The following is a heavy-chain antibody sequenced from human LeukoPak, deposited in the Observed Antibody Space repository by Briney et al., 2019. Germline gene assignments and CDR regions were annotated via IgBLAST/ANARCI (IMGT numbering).Heavy chain of an antibody. J-gene: IGHJ5*02. CDR2: INSDGSST. CDR1: GFTFSSYW. V-gene: IGHV3-74*01. CDR3: ARERAYCSGGSCYSFWFDP. D-gene: IGHD2-15*01. Sequence: GGSLRPSCAASGFTFSSYWMHWVRQAPGKGLVWVSRINSDGSSTSYADSVKGRFTISRDNAKNTLYLQMNSLRAEDTAVYYCARERAYCSGGSCYSFWFDPWGQGTLVTVSS.